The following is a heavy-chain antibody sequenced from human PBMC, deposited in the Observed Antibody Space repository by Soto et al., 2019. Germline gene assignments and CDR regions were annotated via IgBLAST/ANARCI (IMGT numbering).Heavy chain of an antibody. D-gene: IGHD2-2*01. V-gene: IGHV3-23*01. CDR2: ISGSGGST. Sequence: GGSLRLSCAASGFTFSSYAMSWVRQAPGKGLEWVSAISGSGGSTYYADSVKGRFTISRDNSKNTLYLQMNSLRAEDTAVYYCAKDMGADMGGSIGIFDYWGQGTLVTVSS. CDR3: AKDMGADMGGSIGIFDY. J-gene: IGHJ4*02. CDR1: GFTFSSYA.